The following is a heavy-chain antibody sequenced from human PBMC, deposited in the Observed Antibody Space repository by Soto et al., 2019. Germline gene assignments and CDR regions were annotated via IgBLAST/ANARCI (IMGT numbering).Heavy chain of an antibody. CDR1: GGSISSYY. CDR3: ARVGSGYSGYDFSLRH. J-gene: IGHJ4*02. D-gene: IGHD5-12*01. Sequence: PSETLSLTCTVSGGSISSYYWSWIRQPPGKGLEWIGYIYYSGSTNYNPSLKSRVTISVDTSKNQFSLKLSSVTAADTAVYYCARVGSGYSGYDFSLRHWGQGTLVTVSS. V-gene: IGHV4-59*01. CDR2: IYYSGST.